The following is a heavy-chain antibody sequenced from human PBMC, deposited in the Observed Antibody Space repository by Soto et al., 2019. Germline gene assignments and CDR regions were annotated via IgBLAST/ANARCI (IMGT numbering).Heavy chain of an antibody. V-gene: IGHV1-69*01. CDR3: ARARYSYGYGGFDP. Sequence: QVQLVQSGAEVKKPGSSVKVSCKASGGTFSSYAISWVRQAPGQGLEWMGGIIPIFGTANYAQKFQGTVTLTADESTRKAYMELSSLRSEDTAVYYCARARYSYGYGGFDPWGQGTLVSVSS. CDR1: GGTFSSYA. CDR2: IIPIFGTA. D-gene: IGHD5-18*01. J-gene: IGHJ5*02.